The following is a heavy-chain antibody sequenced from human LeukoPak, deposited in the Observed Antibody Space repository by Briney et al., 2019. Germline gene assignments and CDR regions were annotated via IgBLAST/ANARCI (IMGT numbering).Heavy chain of an antibody. CDR1: RLCLSDHY. J-gene: IGHJ4*02. Sequence: GGALRLSCAASRLCLSDHYINWIRQAPGRGLEWISYISSRGTTIKYADSVKGRFTISRDNAKNSLHLQLNSLNADDTAIYYCAGGDSGYDWSDLWGQGTLVAVAS. D-gene: IGHD5-12*01. CDR2: ISSRGTTI. CDR3: AGGDSGYDWSDL. V-gene: IGHV3-11*01.